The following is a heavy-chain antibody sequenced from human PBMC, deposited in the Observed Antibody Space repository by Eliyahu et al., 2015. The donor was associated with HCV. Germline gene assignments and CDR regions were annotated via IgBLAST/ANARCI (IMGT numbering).Heavy chain of an antibody. Sequence: QVQLVESGGGLVKPGGSLRLSCAASGFTFSDYYMSWIRQAPGKGLEWVSYISSSSSYTNYADSAKGRFTISRDNAKNSLYLQMNSLRAEDTAVYYCARVSLDCSSTSCHFSDYWGQGTLVTVSS. D-gene: IGHD2-2*01. CDR3: ARVSLDCSSTSCHFSDY. V-gene: IGHV3-11*06. CDR1: GFTFSDYY. CDR2: ISSSSSYT. J-gene: IGHJ4*02.